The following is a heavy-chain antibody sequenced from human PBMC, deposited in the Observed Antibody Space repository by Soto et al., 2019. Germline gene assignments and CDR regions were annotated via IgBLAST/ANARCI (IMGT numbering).Heavy chain of an antibody. CDR2: ITPFNGNT. CDR3: ASGIAAAGTLGGGRKPHAFDI. J-gene: IGHJ3*02. V-gene: IGHV1-45*02. D-gene: IGHD6-13*01. Sequence: ASVKVSCKASGYTFTYHYLHWVRQAPGQALEWMGWITPFNGNTNYAQKFQDRVTITRDRSMSTAYMELSSLRSEDTAMYYCASGIAAAGTLGGGRKPHAFDIWGQGTMVT. CDR1: GYTFTYHY.